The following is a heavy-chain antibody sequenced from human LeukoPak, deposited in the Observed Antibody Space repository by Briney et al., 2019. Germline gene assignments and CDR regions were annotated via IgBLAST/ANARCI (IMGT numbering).Heavy chain of an antibody. J-gene: IGHJ6*03. V-gene: IGHV4-61*02. D-gene: IGHD3-10*01. CDR3: AREFRQSSDYYYYYMDV. CDR1: GASINSGSSY. CDR2: IFTSGIT. Sequence: SQILSLTCTVSGASINSGSSYWGWIRQPAGKGLEWIGRIFTSGITDYNPSLKSRVTISIDASKNQFSLKLSSVTAADTAVYYCAREFRQSSDYYYYYMDVWGKGTTVTVSS.